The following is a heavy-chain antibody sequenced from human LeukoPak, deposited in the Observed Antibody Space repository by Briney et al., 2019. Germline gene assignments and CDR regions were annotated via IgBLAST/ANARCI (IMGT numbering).Heavy chain of an antibody. J-gene: IGHJ4*02. CDR1: GGSISSGDYY. Sequence: PSETLSLTCTVSGGSISSGDYYWSWIRQPPGKGLEWIGYIYYSGSTYYNPSLKSRVTISVDTSKNQFSLKLSSVTAADTAVYYCARGGGLGAYYFDYWAREPWSPSPQ. CDR2: IYYSGST. D-gene: IGHD3-16*01. V-gene: IGHV4-30-4*08. CDR3: ARGGGLGAYYFDY.